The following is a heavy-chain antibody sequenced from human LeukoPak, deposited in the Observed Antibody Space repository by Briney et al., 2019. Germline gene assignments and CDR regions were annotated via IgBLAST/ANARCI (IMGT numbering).Heavy chain of an antibody. Sequence: TGGSLRLSCAASGFTFSNYAMSWVRQAPGKGLEWVSAISGSASSTYHADSVKGRFTISRDNSKNTLCLQMNSLRAEDTAVYYCAKEIWPTVTTPGHTHFDYWGQGTLVTVSS. V-gene: IGHV3-23*01. CDR3: AKEIWPTVTTPGHTHFDY. J-gene: IGHJ4*02. D-gene: IGHD4-17*01. CDR2: ISGSASST. CDR1: GFTFSNYA.